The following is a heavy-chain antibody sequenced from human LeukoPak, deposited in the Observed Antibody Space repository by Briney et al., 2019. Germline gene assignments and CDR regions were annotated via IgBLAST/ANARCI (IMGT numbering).Heavy chain of an antibody. D-gene: IGHD6-19*01. J-gene: IGHJ5*02. Sequence: PSETLSLTCTVSGGSISSYYWSWIRQPPGKGLEWIGNIYYSGSTYYNPSLKSRVAISVDTSKNHFSLKLSSVTAADTAVYYCVRHVAVAGNWFDLWGQGTLVTVSS. CDR3: VRHVAVAGNWFDL. V-gene: IGHV4-39*01. CDR1: GGSISSYY. CDR2: IYYSGST.